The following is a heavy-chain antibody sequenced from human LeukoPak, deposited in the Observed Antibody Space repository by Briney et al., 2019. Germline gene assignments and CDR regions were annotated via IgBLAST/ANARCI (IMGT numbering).Heavy chain of an antibody. CDR1: GFTFNNYG. D-gene: IGHD3-10*01. J-gene: IGHJ4*02. CDR3: ARAKGYTSSYSFDY. CDR2: IGISSGPL. Sequence: GGSLRLSCAASGFTFNNYGMNWVRQTPGGRLEWVAFIGISSGPLLYADSVKGRFTISRDNAKASVYLQMNRLRAEDTAVYYCARAKGYTSSYSFDYWGQGILVTVSS. V-gene: IGHV3-48*04.